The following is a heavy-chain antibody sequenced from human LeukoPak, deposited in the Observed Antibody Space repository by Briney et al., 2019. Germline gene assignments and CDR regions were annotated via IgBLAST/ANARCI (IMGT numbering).Heavy chain of an antibody. J-gene: IGHJ5*02. D-gene: IGHD6-19*01. Sequence: ASETLSLTCTVSGGSISSSSYYWGWIRQPPGKGLEWIGSIYYSGSTYYNPSLKSRVTISVDTSKNQFSLKLSSVTAADTAVYYCAREQARYEWLRPRSNWFDPWGQGTLVTVSS. CDR1: GGSISSSSYY. V-gene: IGHV4-39*07. CDR2: IYYSGST. CDR3: AREQARYEWLRPRSNWFDP.